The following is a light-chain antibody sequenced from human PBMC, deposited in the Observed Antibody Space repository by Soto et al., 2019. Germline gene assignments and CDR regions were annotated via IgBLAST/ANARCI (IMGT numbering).Light chain of an antibody. CDR2: EVS. J-gene: IGLJ1*01. V-gene: IGLV2-8*01. CDR3: SSYAGSNKAV. Sequence: QSALTQPPSASGSPGQSVTISCTGTSSDVGGYNYVSWYQQHPGKAPKLMIYEVSKRRSGVPDRFSGSKSGNTASLTVSGLQPEDEADYYCSSYAGSNKAVFGTGTKVTV. CDR1: SSDVGGYNY.